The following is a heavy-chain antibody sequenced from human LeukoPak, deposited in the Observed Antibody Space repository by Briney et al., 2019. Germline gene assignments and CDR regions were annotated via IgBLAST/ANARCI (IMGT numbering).Heavy chain of an antibody. D-gene: IGHD6-25*01. CDR3: ARVGKYSSGWYDP. V-gene: IGHV1-69*02. J-gene: IGHJ5*02. Sequence: SVKVSCTASGGTFSSYTISWVRQAPGQGLEWMGRIIPILGIANYAQKFQGRVTITADKSTSTAYMELSSLRSEDTAVYYCARVGKYSSGWYDPWGQGSLVTVSS. CDR2: IIPILGIA. CDR1: GGTFSSYT.